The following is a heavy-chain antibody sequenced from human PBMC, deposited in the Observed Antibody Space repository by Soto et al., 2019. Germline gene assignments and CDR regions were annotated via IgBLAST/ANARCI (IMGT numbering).Heavy chain of an antibody. Sequence: QLQLQESGSGLVKPSQTLSLTCAVSGGSISSSGYSWSWVRQPPGKGLEWIGYIYHGSTYYKPSLKIRLTITVDRSKNQFSLKLSSVAAADTAVYYCASGSGVAIDYWGQRTLVNVSS. CDR3: ASGSGVAIDY. V-gene: IGHV4-30-2*01. D-gene: IGHD1-26*01. CDR1: GGSISSSGYS. CDR2: IYHGST. J-gene: IGHJ4*02.